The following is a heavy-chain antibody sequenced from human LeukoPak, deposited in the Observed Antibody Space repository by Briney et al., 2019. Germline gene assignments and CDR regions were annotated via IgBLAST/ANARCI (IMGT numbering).Heavy chain of an antibody. Sequence: SVKLSCKGSGGTFSSYAISWLRQPPGQGLEWMGRIIPTFGTANHAQKFQGRGTITAYKSTRTAYMELSSLRSEDRAVYYCSRGYCSGGSCHDHYYYYYMDVWGKGTTVTVSS. CDR2: IIPTFGTA. CDR3: SRGYCSGGSCHDHYYYYYMDV. V-gene: IGHV1-69*06. J-gene: IGHJ6*03. CDR1: GGTFSSYA. D-gene: IGHD2-15*01.